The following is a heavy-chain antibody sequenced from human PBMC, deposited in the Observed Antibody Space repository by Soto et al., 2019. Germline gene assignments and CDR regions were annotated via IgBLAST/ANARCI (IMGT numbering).Heavy chain of an antibody. V-gene: IGHV3-66*01. J-gene: IGHJ5*02. CDR3: ARDLQIVPDIVLVPAARRDPGGFDP. CDR1: GFTVSSND. D-gene: IGHD2-2*01. Sequence: PGGSLRLSCAASGFTVSSNDMSWVRQAPGKGLGWVSVMYRGGSTCYADSVKGRFTIAGDNPKNTLYLQMNSLRAEDTAVYYCARDLQIVPDIVLVPAARRDPGGFDPWGQGTLVTVSS. CDR2: MYRGGST.